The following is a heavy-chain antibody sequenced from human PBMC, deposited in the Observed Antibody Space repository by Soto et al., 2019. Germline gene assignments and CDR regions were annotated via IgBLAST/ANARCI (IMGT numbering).Heavy chain of an antibody. J-gene: IGHJ5*02. D-gene: IGHD5-12*01. CDR2: IYYSGST. V-gene: IGHV4-59*08. CDR3: ARHSFTGYDKNWFDP. Sequence: LSLTCTVSGGSISSYYWSWIRQPPGKGLEWIGYIYYSGSTNYNPSLKSRVTISVDTSKNQFSLKLSSVTAADTAVYYCARHSFTGYDKNWFDPWGQGTLVTVSS. CDR1: GGSISSYY.